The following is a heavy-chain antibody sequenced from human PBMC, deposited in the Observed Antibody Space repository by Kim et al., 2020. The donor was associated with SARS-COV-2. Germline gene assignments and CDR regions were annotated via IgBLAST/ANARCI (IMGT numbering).Heavy chain of an antibody. CDR1: GGSVSSGSYY. CDR2: IYYSGST. D-gene: IGHD1-26*01. Sequence: SETLSLTCTVSGGSVSSGSYYWSWIRQPPGKGLEWIGYIYYSGSTNYNPSLKSRVTISVDTSKNQFSLKLSSVTAADTAVYYCAGVVGATHYFDYWGQGTLVTVSS. J-gene: IGHJ4*02. CDR3: AGVVGATHYFDY. V-gene: IGHV4-61*01.